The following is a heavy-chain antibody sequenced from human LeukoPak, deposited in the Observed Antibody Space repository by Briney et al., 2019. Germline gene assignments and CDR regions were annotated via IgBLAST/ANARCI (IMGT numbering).Heavy chain of an antibody. D-gene: IGHD6-13*01. Sequence: GGSLRLSCAASGFTFSSYGMHWVRQAPGKGLEWVAFIRYDGSNKYYADSVKGRFTISRDNSTNTLYLQMNSLRAEDTAVYYCAKDMEPAAGFFDYWGQGTLVTVPS. CDR2: IRYDGSNK. CDR1: GFTFSSYG. J-gene: IGHJ4*02. CDR3: AKDMEPAAGFFDY. V-gene: IGHV3-30*02.